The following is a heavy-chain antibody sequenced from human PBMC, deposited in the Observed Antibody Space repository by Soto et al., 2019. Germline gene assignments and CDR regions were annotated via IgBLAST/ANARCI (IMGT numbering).Heavy chain of an antibody. CDR1: GGSISSGGYS. V-gene: IGHV4-30-2*01. D-gene: IGHD6-6*01. CDR2: IYHSGST. J-gene: IGHJ4*02. CDR3: ARGAASIAAPYYFDY. Sequence: QLQLQESGSGLVKPSQTLSLTCAVSGGSISSGGYSWSWIRQPPGKGLEWIGYIYHSGSTYYNPSLKSRVTISVDRSKNQFSLKLSSVTAADTAVYYCARGAASIAAPYYFDYWGLGTLVTVSS.